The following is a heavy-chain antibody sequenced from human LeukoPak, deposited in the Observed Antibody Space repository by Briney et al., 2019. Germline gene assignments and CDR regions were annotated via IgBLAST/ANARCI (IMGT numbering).Heavy chain of an antibody. V-gene: IGHV4-61*02. CDR3: ASRLGAAHGDAFDI. D-gene: IGHD6-6*01. CDR2: IYTSGST. CDR1: GGSISSGSYY. Sequence: SQTLSLTCTVSGGSISSGSYYWSWIRQPARKGLEWIGRIYTSGSTNYNPSLKSRVTISVDTSKNQFSLKLSSVTAADTAVYYCASRLGAAHGDAFDIWGQGTMVTVSS. J-gene: IGHJ3*02.